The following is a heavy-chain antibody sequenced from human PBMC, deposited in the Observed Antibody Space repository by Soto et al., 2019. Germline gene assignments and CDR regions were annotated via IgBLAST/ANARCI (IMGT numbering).Heavy chain of an antibody. D-gene: IGHD3-22*01. CDR1: GYTFTRYG. CDR3: ARDAVDSSAYYHYYYYGMDV. J-gene: IGHJ6*02. Sequence: QVQLVQSGAEVKKPGASVKVSCKASGYTFTRYGISWVRQAPGQELEWMGWISAYNGNTKYAQKLQGRVTMTTDTATNTAYMELRSLRSDDTAVYYCARDAVDSSAYYHYYYYGMDVWGQGTTVTVSS. CDR2: ISAYNGNT. V-gene: IGHV1-18*01.